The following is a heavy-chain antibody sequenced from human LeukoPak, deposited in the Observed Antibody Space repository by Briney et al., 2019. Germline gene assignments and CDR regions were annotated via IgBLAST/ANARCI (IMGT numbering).Heavy chain of an antibody. D-gene: IGHD2/OR15-2a*01. CDR3: ARDLRKGRYMDV. Sequence: GGSLRLSCAASGFTFSNSGMHWVRQAPGKGLEWVAVIWYDGSNKYYADSVKGRFTISRDNSKNTLYLQMNSLRAEDTAVYYCARDLRKGRYMDVWGKGTTVTVSS. J-gene: IGHJ6*03. CDR1: GFTFSNSG. CDR2: IWYDGSNK. V-gene: IGHV3-33*01.